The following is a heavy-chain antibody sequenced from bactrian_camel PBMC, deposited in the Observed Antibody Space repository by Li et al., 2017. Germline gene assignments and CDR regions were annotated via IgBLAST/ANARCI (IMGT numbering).Heavy chain of an antibody. CDR3: AARGPYCYTKLSVRDFTY. CDR2: IDSRGIT. J-gene: IGHJ6*01. D-gene: IGHD2*01. CDR1: GRTYSKWC. Sequence: HVQLVESGGGSVQTGGSLRLSCAASGRTYSKWCMGWFRQVPGKEREGLATIDSRGITAYADSVKGRFTISRDNAKNTLYLQMNSLKPEDTAMYYCAARGPYCYTKLSVRDFTYWGQGTQVTVS. V-gene: IGHV3S57*01.